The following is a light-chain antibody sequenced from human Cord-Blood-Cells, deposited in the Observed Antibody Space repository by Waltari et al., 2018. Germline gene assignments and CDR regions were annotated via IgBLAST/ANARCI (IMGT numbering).Light chain of an antibody. CDR2: GNS. V-gene: IGLV1-40*01. CDR3: QSYDSSLSGVV. CDR1: SSNIGAGYD. Sequence: QSVLTQPPSVSGAPGQRVTIPCPGSSSNIGAGYDVHWYQQLPGTTPNLLIYGNSNRPSGVPDRFSGSKSGTSASLAITGLQAEDEADYYCQSYDSSLSGVVFGGGTKLTVL. J-gene: IGLJ2*01.